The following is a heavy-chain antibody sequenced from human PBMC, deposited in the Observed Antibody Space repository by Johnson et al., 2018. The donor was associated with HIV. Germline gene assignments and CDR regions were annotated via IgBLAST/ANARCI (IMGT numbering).Heavy chain of an antibody. CDR2: ISYDGSNK. Sequence: QEKLVESGGGVVQPGKSLTLSCVASGLSFSNFGIHWVRQAPGKGPEWVAVISYDGSNKYYADSVKGRFTISRDNSKNTLYLQMNSLRAEDTAVYYCAKGRLVGATTYDAFDIWGQGTMVTVSS. CDR3: AKGRLVGATTYDAFDI. J-gene: IGHJ3*02. CDR1: GLSFSNFG. D-gene: IGHD1-26*01. V-gene: IGHV3-30*18.